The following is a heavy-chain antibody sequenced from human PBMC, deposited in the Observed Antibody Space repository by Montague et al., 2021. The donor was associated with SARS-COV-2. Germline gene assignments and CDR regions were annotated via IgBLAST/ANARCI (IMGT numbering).Heavy chain of an antibody. CDR3: VREKYYFDDSGSK. J-gene: IGHJ4*02. CDR2: VYHTGST. Sequence: SETLSLTCGVYGGSFSSGSYYWSWVRQPPGKGLEWIGYVYHTGSTNYNPSLKSRVTLSIDTSKNQFSLNLTSVTAADTAVYCCVREKYYFDDSGSKWGQGTLVTV. V-gene: IGHV4-61*01. D-gene: IGHD3-22*01. CDR1: GGSFSSGSYY.